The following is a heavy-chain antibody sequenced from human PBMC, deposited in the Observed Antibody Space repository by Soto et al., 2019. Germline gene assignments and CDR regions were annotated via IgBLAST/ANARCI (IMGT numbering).Heavy chain of an antibody. CDR3: AKATGYSGYDHFDF. CDR2: ISGGGDIT. CDR1: GFGFDYFA. J-gene: IGHJ4*02. Sequence: GGSLGLSCEASGFGFDYFAMGWGRPYPGTGLEWVSSISGGGDITYDADSFKGRLIISRDKSKNTPYLEINSLRVDDTAQYYCAKATGYSGYDHFDFWGQGTVVTVSS. D-gene: IGHD5-12*01. V-gene: IGHV3-23*01.